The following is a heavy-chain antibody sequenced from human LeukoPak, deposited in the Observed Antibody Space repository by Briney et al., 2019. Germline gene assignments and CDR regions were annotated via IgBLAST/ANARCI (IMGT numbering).Heavy chain of an antibody. CDR3: AKPLGYCSSTSCPGYYYYGMDV. J-gene: IGHJ6*02. D-gene: IGHD2-2*01. Sequence: GGSLRLSRAASGFSVSSNYMNWVRQAPRMGLEWVSIIYSGGDTYYADSVKGRFTISRDNSRNTLYLQMNSLRAEDTAVYYCAKPLGYCSSTSCPGYYYYGMDVWGQGTTVTVSS. CDR1: GFSVSSNY. CDR2: IYSGGDT. V-gene: IGHV3-53*01.